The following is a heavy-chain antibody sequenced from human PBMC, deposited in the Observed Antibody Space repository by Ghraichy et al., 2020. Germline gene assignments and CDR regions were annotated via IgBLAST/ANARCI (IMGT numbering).Heavy chain of an antibody. CDR1: GGSFSSYF. CDR3: ARYESRGYTNAFDI. J-gene: IGHJ3*02. D-gene: IGHD3-22*01. CDR2: IHYSGNTGST. V-gene: IGHV4-59*01. Sequence: SETLSLMCTISGGSFSSYFWSWIRQSPGKGLEWIGYIHYSGNTGSTGYNPSLKSRVSMSVDPSKNQFSLNLNSVTAADTAVYYCARYESRGYTNAFDIWGQGTLVTVSS.